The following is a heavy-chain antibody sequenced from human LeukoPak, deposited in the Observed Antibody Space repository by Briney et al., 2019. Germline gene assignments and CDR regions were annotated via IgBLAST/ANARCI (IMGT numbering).Heavy chain of an antibody. CDR2: ISAYNGNT. J-gene: IGHJ6*02. Sequence: EASVKVSCKASGYTFTSYGISWVRQAPGQGLEGMRWISAYNGNTNYAQKLQGRVTMTTDTSTSTAYMELRSLRSDDTAVYYCARAGIAAAEDYYYYGMDVWGQGTTVTVSS. CDR3: ARAGIAAAEDYYYYGMDV. V-gene: IGHV1-18*01. D-gene: IGHD6-13*01. CDR1: GYTFTSYG.